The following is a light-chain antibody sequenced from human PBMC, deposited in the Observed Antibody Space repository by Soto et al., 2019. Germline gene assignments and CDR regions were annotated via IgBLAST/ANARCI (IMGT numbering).Light chain of an antibody. V-gene: IGKV1D-12*01. CDR1: QGISSW. CDR2: AAS. Sequence: DIQMTQSPSSVSASVGDRVTITCRASQGISSWLAWYQQKPGKAPKLLIYAASSLQSAVPSRFSGSRSATDYTLPISSLLQEDFATDYCQQANSFPPLITFGQGTRLEIK. J-gene: IGKJ5*01. CDR3: QQANSFPPLIT.